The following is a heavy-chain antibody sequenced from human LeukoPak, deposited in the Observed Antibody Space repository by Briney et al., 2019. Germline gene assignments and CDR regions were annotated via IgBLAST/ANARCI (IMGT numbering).Heavy chain of an antibody. J-gene: IGHJ4*02. CDR1: GYPVTTYD. CDR3: ATAPPYDRSGYYLGYYFDY. D-gene: IGHD3-22*01. V-gene: IGHV1-8*03. Sequence: GASVKVSCKASGYPVTTYDINWVRQATGQGLEWMGWMNPNSGNTGFAQKFQGRVTITRNTSISTAYMELSSLRSEDTAVYYCATAPPYDRSGYYLGYYFDYWGQGTLVTVSS. CDR2: MNPNSGNT.